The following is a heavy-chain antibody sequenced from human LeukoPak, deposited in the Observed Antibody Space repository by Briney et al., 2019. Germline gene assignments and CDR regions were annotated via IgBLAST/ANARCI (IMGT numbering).Heavy chain of an antibody. CDR3: ARGGVVVPASSGNYYYMDV. CDR2: IIPIFGTA. V-gene: IGHV1-69*05. D-gene: IGHD2-2*01. J-gene: IGHJ6*03. CDR1: GGTFSNYA. Sequence: ASVKVSCKASGGTFSNYAISWVRQAPGQGLEWMGGIIPIFGTANYAQKFQGRVTITTDEFTSTAYMELSSLRSEDTAVYYCARGGVVVPASSGNYYYMDVWGKGTTVTVSS.